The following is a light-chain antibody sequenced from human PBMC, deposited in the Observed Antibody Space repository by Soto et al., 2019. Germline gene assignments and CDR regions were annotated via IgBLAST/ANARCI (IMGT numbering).Light chain of an antibody. CDR3: CSYAGSDNWA. V-gene: IGLV2-23*01. CDR2: ENI. CDR1: RSDIGSYNL. Sequence: QSVLTQPASVSGSPGQSITFSCTGTRSDIGSYNLVTWYQHHPGKVPKLMIYENIKRPSGVSDRFSGSKSGNTASLTISGLQAEDEADYYCCSYAGSDNWAFGGGTKLTVL. J-gene: IGLJ3*02.